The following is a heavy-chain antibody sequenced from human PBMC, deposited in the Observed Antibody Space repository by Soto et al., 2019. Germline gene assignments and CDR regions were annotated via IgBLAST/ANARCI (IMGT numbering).Heavy chain of an antibody. CDR3: ASAAVTGTAGLDC. CDR1: GYTFSGFY. J-gene: IGHJ4*02. CDR2: INPNSGGT. Sequence: ASVKVSCKASGYTFSGFYMHWVRQAPGQGLEWMGWINPNSGGTKSAEKFQGRVTMTRDTSISTAYMELSRLTSDDTAVYYCASAAVTGTAGLDCCGQGTQVTVSS. D-gene: IGHD6-19*01. V-gene: IGHV1-2*02.